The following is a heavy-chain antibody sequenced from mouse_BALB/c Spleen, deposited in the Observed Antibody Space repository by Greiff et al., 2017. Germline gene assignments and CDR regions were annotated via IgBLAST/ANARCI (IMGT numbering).Heavy chain of an antibody. CDR1: GYAFTNYL. Sequence: QVQLQQSGAELVRPGTSVKVSCKASGYAFTNYLIEWVKQRPGQGLEWIGVINPGSGGTNYNEKFKGKATLTADKSSSTAYMQLSSLTSDDSAVYFCAITTGSYWGQRTSVTVSS. V-gene: IGHV1-54*01. CDR3: AITTGSY. CDR2: INPGSGGT. D-gene: IGHD1-2*01. J-gene: IGHJ4*01.